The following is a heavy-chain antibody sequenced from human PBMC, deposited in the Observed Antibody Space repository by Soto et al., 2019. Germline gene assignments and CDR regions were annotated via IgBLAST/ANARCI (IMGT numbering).Heavy chain of an antibody. J-gene: IGHJ6*03. CDR3: ARVVVVPAAPWVDYYYYYMDV. V-gene: IGHV4-39*01. Sequence: SETLSLTCTVSGGSISSSSYYWGWIRQPPGKGLEWIGSIYYSGSTYYNPSLKSRVTISVDTSKNQFSLKLSSVTAADTAVYYCARVVVVPAAPWVDYYYYYMDVWGKGTTVTVSS. CDR1: GGSISSSSYY. CDR2: IYYSGST. D-gene: IGHD2-2*01.